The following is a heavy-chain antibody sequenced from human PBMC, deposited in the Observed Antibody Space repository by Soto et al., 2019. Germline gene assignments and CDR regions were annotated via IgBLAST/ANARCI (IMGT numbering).Heavy chain of an antibody. CDR1: GGSIRGYY. CDR2: IYYSGST. D-gene: IGHD3-16*01. V-gene: IGHV4-59*01. J-gene: IGHJ3*02. CDR3: ARWGGGLSDAFDI. Sequence: LCLTCRVSGGSIRGYYWSWIRQPPGKGLEWIGYIYYSGSTNYNPSLKSRVTISVDTSKNQFSLKLSSVTAADTAVYYCARWGGGLSDAFDIWGQGTMVTVSS.